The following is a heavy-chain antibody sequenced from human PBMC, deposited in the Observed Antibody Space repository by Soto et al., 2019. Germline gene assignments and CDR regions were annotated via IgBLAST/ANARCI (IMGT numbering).Heavy chain of an antibody. J-gene: IGHJ4*02. D-gene: IGHD1-26*01. Sequence: EVQLLESGGGLVHPGGALSLSCAASGFTFSSYAMRWVRQAPVKGVEWVSAISGSGGSTYYADSVKGRFTISRDNSKNTLYLQMNSLRAEDTAVYYCARRGSGSYYDYWGQGTLVTVSS. CDR2: ISGSGGST. V-gene: IGHV3-23*01. CDR1: GFTFSSYA. CDR3: ARRGSGSYYDY.